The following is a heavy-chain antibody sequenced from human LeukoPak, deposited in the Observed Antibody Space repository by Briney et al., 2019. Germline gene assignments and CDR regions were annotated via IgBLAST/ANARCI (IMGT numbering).Heavy chain of an antibody. V-gene: IGHV1-2*02. CDR1: GGTFSGYA. Sequence: ASVKVSCKASGGTFSGYAISWVRQAPGQGLEWMGWINPNSGGTNYAQKFQGRVTMTRDTSISTAYMELSRLRSDDTAVYYCARVGGRYYGSGSYYGYWGQGTLVTVSS. D-gene: IGHD3-10*01. J-gene: IGHJ4*02. CDR2: INPNSGGT. CDR3: ARVGGRYYGSGSYYGY.